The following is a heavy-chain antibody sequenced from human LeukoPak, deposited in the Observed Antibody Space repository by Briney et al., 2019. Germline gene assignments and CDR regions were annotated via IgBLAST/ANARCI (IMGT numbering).Heavy chain of an antibody. CDR1: GFTFSSYS. J-gene: IGHJ4*02. CDR3: AREVGICSGGSCYFRFDF. Sequence: PGGSLRLSCAASGFTFSSYSMNWVRQAPGKGLEWVSSISSSSSYIYYADSVKGRFTISSDNAKNPLYLQMNSLRAEDMAVYYCAREVGICSGGSCYFRFDFWGQGTLVTVSS. D-gene: IGHD2-15*01. V-gene: IGHV3-21*01. CDR2: ISSSSSYI.